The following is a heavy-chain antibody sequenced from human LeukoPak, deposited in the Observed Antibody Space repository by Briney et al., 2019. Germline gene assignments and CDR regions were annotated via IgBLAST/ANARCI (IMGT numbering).Heavy chain of an antibody. V-gene: IGHV1-2*06. CDR3: ARWSTSGGIDY. J-gene: IGHJ4*02. CDR1: GYTFTGYY. D-gene: IGHD3-10*01. CDR2: ITPNSGGT. Sequence: ASVNVSCKASGYTFTGYYIHWVRQAPGQGLAWMGRITPNSGGTNYAQKFQGRVTMTRDTSISTAYMELSRLRSDDTAVYYCARWSTSGGIDYWDQGTLVTVSS.